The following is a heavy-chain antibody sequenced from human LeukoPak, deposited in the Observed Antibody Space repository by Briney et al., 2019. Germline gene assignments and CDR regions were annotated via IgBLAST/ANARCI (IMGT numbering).Heavy chain of an antibody. CDR2: INPNSGGT. CDR1: GGTFSSYA. Sequence: ASVKVSCKASGGTFSSYAISWVRQAPGQGLEWMGWINPNSGGTNYAQKFQGRVTMTRDTSISTAYMELSRLRSDDTAVYYCATAFMWKPPPGNPNDAFDIWGQGTMVTVSS. V-gene: IGHV1-2*02. J-gene: IGHJ3*02. D-gene: IGHD1-14*01. CDR3: ATAFMWKPPPGNPNDAFDI.